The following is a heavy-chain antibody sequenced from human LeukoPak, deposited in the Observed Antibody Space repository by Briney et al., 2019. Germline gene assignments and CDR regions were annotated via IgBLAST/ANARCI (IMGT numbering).Heavy chain of an antibody. J-gene: IGHJ6*02. V-gene: IGHV3-30*18. CDR3: AKDAKYRSSPSSSYGMDV. D-gene: IGHD2-2*01. CDR2: ISFDGSNK. CDR1: GFSFSSYV. Sequence: GRSLRLSCAASGFSFSSYVMHWVRQAPGKGLEWVALISFDGSNKYYADSVKGRFTISRDNSKNTLYLQMNSLRAEDTAVYYCAKDAKYRSSPSSSYGMDVWGQGTTVTVSS.